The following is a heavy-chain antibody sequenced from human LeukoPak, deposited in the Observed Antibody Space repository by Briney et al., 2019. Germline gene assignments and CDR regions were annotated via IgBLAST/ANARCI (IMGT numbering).Heavy chain of an antibody. Sequence: AGGSLRLSCAASGFTFSSYWMSWVRQAPGKGLEWVANIKQDGSEKYYVDSVKGRFTISRDNAKNSLYLQMNSLRAEDTAVYYCARWAVRGVIITTYSFDYWGQGTLVTVSS. V-gene: IGHV3-7*01. CDR1: GFTFSSYW. J-gene: IGHJ4*02. D-gene: IGHD3-10*02. CDR3: ARWAVRGVIITTYSFDY. CDR2: IKQDGSEK.